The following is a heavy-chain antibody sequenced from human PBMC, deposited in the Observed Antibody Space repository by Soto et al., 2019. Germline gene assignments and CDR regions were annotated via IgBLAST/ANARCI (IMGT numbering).Heavy chain of an antibody. V-gene: IGHV3-23*01. D-gene: IGHD3-22*01. J-gene: IGHJ4*02. CDR3: AKDGDGYYDSSGYYYDY. CDR1: GFTFSSYA. Sequence: EVQLLESGGGLVQPGGSLRLSCAASGFTFSSYAMSWVRQAPGKGLEWVSAISGSGGSTYYADSVKGRFTISRDNSKKTLYLQMNSLRAEDTAVYYCAKDGDGYYDSSGYYYDYWGQGTLVTVSS. CDR2: ISGSGGST.